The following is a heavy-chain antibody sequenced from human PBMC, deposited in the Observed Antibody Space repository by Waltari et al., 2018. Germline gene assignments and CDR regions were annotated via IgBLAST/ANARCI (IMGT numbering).Heavy chain of an antibody. CDR2: INPNIGDT. CDR3: ARESAFSTSWYPGFDP. D-gene: IGHD2-2*01. V-gene: IGHV1-2*06. CDR1: GYTLPSYS. J-gene: IGHJ5*02. Sequence: QVQLVQSGAEVKKPGASVKVSCKASGYTLPSYSMHWVLQAPGQGREWMGRINPNIGDTNYARKFQDRFTMTRDTSVNTAYMVVGRLTSDDTAVYFCARESAFSTSWYPGFDPWGQGTLVTVSS.